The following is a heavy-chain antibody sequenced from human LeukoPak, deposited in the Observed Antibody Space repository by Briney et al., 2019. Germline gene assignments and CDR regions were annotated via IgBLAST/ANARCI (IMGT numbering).Heavy chain of an antibody. CDR3: AKVVYYDSSGWRPAFDI. J-gene: IGHJ3*02. CDR1: GFTFSSYA. V-gene: IGHV3-23*01. D-gene: IGHD3-22*01. Sequence: PGGSLRPSCAASGFTFSSYAMSWVRQAPGKGLEWVSAISGSGGSTYYADSVKGRFTISRDNSKNTLYLQMNSLRAEDTAVYYCAKVVYYDSSGWRPAFDIWGQGTMVTVSS. CDR2: ISGSGGST.